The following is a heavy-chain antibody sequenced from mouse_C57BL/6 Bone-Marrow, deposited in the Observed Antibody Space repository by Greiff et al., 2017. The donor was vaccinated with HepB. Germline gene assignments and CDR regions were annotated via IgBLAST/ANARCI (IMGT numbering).Heavy chain of an antibody. V-gene: IGHV5-2*03. J-gene: IGHJ1*03. CDR3: ARRAGYHWYCDV. D-gene: IGHD2-2*01. CDR2: INSDGGST. Sequence: DVKLVEPGGGLVQPGESLKLSCESNEYEFPSHDMSWVRKTPEKRLELVAAINSDGGSTYYPDTMERRFIISRDNTKKTQYLHMSSLRSEDTALYYCARRAGYHWYCDVWGTGTTITVSS. CDR1: EYEFPSHD.